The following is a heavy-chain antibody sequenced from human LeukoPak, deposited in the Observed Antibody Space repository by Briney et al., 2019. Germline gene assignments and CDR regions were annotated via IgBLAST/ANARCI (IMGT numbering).Heavy chain of an antibody. D-gene: IGHD6-13*01. Sequence: GGSLRLSCTASTLTLNNYWMSWVRQAPGKGLEWVANIKQDGSEKYHVDSVKGRFTISRDNAKNSLYLQMNSLRAEDTAVYHCASRAGYTGSWSAFDYWGQGTLVTVSS. CDR1: TLTLNNYW. CDR2: IKQDGSEK. CDR3: ASRAGYTGSWSAFDY. J-gene: IGHJ4*02. V-gene: IGHV3-7*05.